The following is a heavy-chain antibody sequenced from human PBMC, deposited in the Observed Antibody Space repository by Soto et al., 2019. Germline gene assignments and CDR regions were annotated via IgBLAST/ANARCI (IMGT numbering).Heavy chain of an antibody. CDR1: GGSFSGYY. D-gene: IGHD3-10*01. CDR3: ARARGPGITMVRGVMGSYYYGMDV. Sequence: SETLSLTCAVYGGSFSGYYWTWIRQPPGTGLEWIGEINHSGSTNYNPSLKSRVTISVDTSKNQFSLKLSSVTAADTAVYYCARARGPGITMVRGVMGSYYYGMDVWGQGTTVTVSS. J-gene: IGHJ6*02. V-gene: IGHV4-34*01. CDR2: INHSGST.